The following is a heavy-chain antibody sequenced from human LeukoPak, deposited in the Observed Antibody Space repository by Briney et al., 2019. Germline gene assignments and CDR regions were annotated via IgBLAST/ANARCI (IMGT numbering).Heavy chain of an antibody. Sequence: ASVKVSCKASGYTFTSYSMHWVRQAPGQGLEWMGIINPSGGSTSYAQKFQGRVTMTRDTSTSTVYMELSSLRSEDTAVYYCARDLSIGLQGIAGLALQYYFDYWGQGTLVTVSS. J-gene: IGHJ4*02. CDR2: INPSGGST. CDR3: ARDLSIGLQGIAGLALQYYFDY. V-gene: IGHV1-46*01. CDR1: GYTFTSYS. D-gene: IGHD6-13*01.